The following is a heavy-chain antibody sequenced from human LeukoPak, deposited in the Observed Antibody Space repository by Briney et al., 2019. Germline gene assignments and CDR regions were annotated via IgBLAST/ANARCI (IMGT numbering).Heavy chain of an antibody. Sequence: SETLSLTCTVSGGSISSSSYYWGWIHQPPGKGLEWIGSIYYSGSTYYNPSLKSRVTISVDTSKNQFSLKLSSVTAADTAVYYCARGPEFDPWGQGTLVTVSS. V-gene: IGHV4-39*07. CDR1: GGSISSSSYY. J-gene: IGHJ5*02. CDR2: IYYSGST. CDR3: ARGPEFDP.